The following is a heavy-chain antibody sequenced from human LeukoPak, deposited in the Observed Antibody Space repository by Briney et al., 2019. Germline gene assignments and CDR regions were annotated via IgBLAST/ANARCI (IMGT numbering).Heavy chain of an antibody. D-gene: IGHD2-15*01. CDR2: MNPNSGNT. Sequence: ASVKVSCKASGYTFTSYDINWVRQATGQGLEWMGWMNPNSGNTAYAQKFQGRVTMTRNTSISTAYMELSSLRSEDTAVYYCARESDCSGGSCYSVAAFDIWGQGTMVTVPS. V-gene: IGHV1-8*01. CDR1: GYTFTSYD. J-gene: IGHJ3*02. CDR3: ARESDCSGGSCYSVAAFDI.